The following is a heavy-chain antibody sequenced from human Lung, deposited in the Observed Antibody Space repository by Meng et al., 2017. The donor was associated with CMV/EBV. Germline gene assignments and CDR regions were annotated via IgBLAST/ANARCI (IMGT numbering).Heavy chain of an antibody. J-gene: IGHJ4*02. CDR2: ISASGGAK. V-gene: IGHV3-48*03. CDR1: GFTFSSYT. Sequence: SCAASGFTFSSYTMNWVRQAPGKGLEWVSYISASGGAKHYAPSLRGRFTVSRDNARNSLYLQMDSLRADDTAVYYCVRSLFDRNNPFDYWGQGTXVTVSS. CDR3: VRSLFDRNNPFDY. D-gene: IGHD1-14*01.